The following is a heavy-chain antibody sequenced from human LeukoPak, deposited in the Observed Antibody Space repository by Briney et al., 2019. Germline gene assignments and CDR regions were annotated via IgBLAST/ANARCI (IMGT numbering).Heavy chain of an antibody. CDR2: IYSGGST. CDR3: AKAPLGYCSGGSCYWFDP. Sequence: PGGSLRLSCAASGFTVSSNYMSWVRQAPGKGLEWVSVIYSGGSTYYADSVKGRFTISRDNSKNTLYLQMNSLRAEDTAVYYCAKAPLGYCSGGSCYWFDPWGQGTLVTVSS. V-gene: IGHV3-53*01. CDR1: GFTVSSNY. D-gene: IGHD2-15*01. J-gene: IGHJ5*02.